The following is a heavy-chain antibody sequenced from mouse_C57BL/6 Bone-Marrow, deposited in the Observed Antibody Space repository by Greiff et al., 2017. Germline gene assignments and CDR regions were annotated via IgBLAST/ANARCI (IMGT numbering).Heavy chain of an antibody. V-gene: IGHV1-81*01. CDR2: IYPRSGNT. D-gene: IGHD1-1*01. Sequence: VKLQQSGAELARPGASVKLSCKASGYTFTSYGISWVKQRTGQGLEWIGEIYPRSGNTYYNEKFKGKATLTADKSSSTAYMELRSLTSEDSAVYFCARKVYYGSSYYAMDYWGQGTSVTVSS. CDR3: ARKVYYGSSYYAMDY. CDR1: GYTFTSYG. J-gene: IGHJ4*01.